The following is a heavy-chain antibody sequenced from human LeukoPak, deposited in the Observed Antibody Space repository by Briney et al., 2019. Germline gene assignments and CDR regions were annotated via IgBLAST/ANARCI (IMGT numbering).Heavy chain of an antibody. CDR1: GYSISSGYC. D-gene: IGHD2-21*02. CDR3: ARERRGRIVVVTAIDY. J-gene: IGHJ4*02. V-gene: IGHV4-38-2*02. CDR2: IYHDGRT. Sequence: PSETLSLTCTVSGYSISSGYCWGWIRQPPGKGLEWIGTIYHDGRTYFNPSLKSRVTISLDTSKNQFSLKLSSVTAADTAVYYCARERRGRIVVVTAIDYWGQGTLVTVSS.